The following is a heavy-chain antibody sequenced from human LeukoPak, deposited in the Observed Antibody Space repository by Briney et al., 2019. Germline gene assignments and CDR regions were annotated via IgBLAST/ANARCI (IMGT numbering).Heavy chain of an antibody. J-gene: IGHJ4*02. CDR3: ARDIGVGYYFDY. CDR1: GFTFSSYS. CDR2: ISSSSSYI. V-gene: IGHV3-21*01. Sequence: GGSLRLSCAASGFTFSSYSMNWVRQAPGKGLEWVSSISSSSSYIFYADSVKGRFTISRDNAKNSLYLQMNSLRAEDTAVYYCARDIGVGYYFDYWGQGTLVTVSS. D-gene: IGHD6-19*01.